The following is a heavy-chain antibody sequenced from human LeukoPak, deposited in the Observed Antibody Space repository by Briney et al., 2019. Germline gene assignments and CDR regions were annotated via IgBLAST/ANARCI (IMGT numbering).Heavy chain of an antibody. D-gene: IGHD5-18*01. CDR2: ISSSSSYT. V-gene: IGHV3-21*01. J-gene: IGHJ4*02. CDR1: GFTFSSYS. CDR3: AREVREYSLSRPDY. Sequence: KPGGSLRLSCAASGFTFSSYSMNWVRQAPGKGLEWVSSISSSSSYTYYADSVKGRFTISRDNAKNSLYLQMNSLRAEDTAVYYCAREVREYSLSRPDYWGQGTLVTVSS.